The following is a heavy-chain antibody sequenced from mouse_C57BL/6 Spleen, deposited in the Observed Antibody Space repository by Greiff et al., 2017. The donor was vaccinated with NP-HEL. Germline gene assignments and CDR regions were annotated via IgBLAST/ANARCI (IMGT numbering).Heavy chain of an antibody. V-gene: IGHV1-80*01. CDR1: GYAFSSYW. CDR2: IYPGDGDT. CDR3: AGSEGSYYAMDY. D-gene: IGHD3-2*02. Sequence: QVQLQQSGAELVKPGASVKISCKASGYAFSSYWMNWVKQRPGKGLEWIGQIYPGDGDTNYNGKFKGKATLTADKSSSTAYMQLSSLTSEDSAVYFCAGSEGSYYAMDYWGQGTSVTVSS. J-gene: IGHJ4*01.